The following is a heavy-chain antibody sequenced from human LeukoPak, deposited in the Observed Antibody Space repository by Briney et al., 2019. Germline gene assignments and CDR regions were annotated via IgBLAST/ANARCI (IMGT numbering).Heavy chain of an antibody. CDR1: RFTFSSYW. D-gene: IGHD3-22*01. V-gene: IGHV3-74*01. J-gene: IGHJ1*01. CDR3: ARAPAEIGGYYPEYFRH. Sequence: GGSLRLSCAASRFTFSSYWMHWVRQAPGKGLVWVSRIKSDGSTNYADSVKGRFTISRDNAKNTVSLQMNSLRAEDTGVYYCARAPAEIGGYYPEYFRHWGQGTLVTVSS. CDR2: IKSDGST.